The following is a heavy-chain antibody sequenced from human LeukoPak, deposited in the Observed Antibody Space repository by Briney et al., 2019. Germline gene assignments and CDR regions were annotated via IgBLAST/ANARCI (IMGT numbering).Heavy chain of an antibody. D-gene: IGHD3-10*01. CDR3: VLLSLTPG. V-gene: IGHV3-74*01. CDR1: GFTFSNYW. J-gene: IGHJ4*02. Sequence: GGSLRLSCAASGFTFSNYWMHWVRQVPGKGLVWVSRISSDGANANYADSVKGRFTISRDNAKNTLYLQMNSLRAEDTAVYYCVLLSLTPGWGQGTLVTVSS. CDR2: ISSDGANA.